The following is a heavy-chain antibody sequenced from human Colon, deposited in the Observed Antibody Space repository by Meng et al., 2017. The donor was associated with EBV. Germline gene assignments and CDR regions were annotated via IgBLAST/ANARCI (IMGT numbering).Heavy chain of an antibody. D-gene: IGHD3-10*01. Sequence: EVQFVESGGASVQPGGSLRLACAASGFTLSLYWMHWVRQVPGKGLVWVSRIDSDGGSITYADSVKGRFTISKDDAKNTLYLQMNSLRAEDTAIYYCARVGGATRGWLDYWGQGTLVTVSS. CDR1: GFTLSLYW. CDR2: IDSDGGSI. V-gene: IGHV3-74*01. CDR3: ARVGGATRGWLDY. J-gene: IGHJ4*02.